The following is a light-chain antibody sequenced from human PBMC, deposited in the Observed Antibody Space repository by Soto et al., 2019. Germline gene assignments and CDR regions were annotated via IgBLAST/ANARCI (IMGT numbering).Light chain of an antibody. Sequence: QSVLTQPASVSGSPGQSITISCTGTSSDIGTYNYVSWYQQHPGQAPKHMIYDVSNRPSGVSDRFSGSKSGNTASLTISGLQAEDEADYYCYSCSRSSGTRYVFGTGTKLTVL. CDR1: SSDIGTYNY. CDR2: DVS. V-gene: IGLV2-14*03. CDR3: YSCSRSSGTRYV. J-gene: IGLJ1*01.